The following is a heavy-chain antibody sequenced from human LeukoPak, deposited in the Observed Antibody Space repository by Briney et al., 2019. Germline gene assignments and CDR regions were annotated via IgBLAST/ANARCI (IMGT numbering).Heavy chain of an antibody. Sequence: SETLSLTCTVSGYSISSGYFWGWIRQPPGKGLEWIGTIYHSGSTYYNASLESRVTISVDTSKNQFSLKLSSVTAADTAVYYCARVGYSYGYGAYFDYWGQGTLVTVSS. J-gene: IGHJ4*02. D-gene: IGHD5-18*01. V-gene: IGHV4-38-2*02. CDR3: ARVGYSYGYGAYFDY. CDR2: IYHSGST. CDR1: GYSISSGYF.